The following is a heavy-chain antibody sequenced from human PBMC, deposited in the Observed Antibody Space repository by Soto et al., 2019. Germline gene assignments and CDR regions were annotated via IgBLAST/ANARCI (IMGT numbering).Heavy chain of an antibody. V-gene: IGHV3-9*01. CDR2: ISWNGNNI. J-gene: IGHJ6*03. CDR3: XKXTXVMVSVYXXXYMDV. CDR1: GFTFDESD. D-gene: IGHD2-8*01. Sequence: EVQLVESGGGLVQPGRSLRLSCAASGFTFDESDMHWVRQAPGKGLEWVSRISWNGNNIDYAKSVKSRLTISRYKAKTSLFLKMNVLRPEDTALYYXXKXTXVMVSVYXXXYMDVXGXGTTVIVSS.